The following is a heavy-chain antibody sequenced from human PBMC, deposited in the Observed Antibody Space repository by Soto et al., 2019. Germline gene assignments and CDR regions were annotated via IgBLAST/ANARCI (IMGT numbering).Heavy chain of an antibody. CDR2: ISGSGGST. CDR1: GFTFSRYA. CDR3: ATKTDIVVVVAATRRLDY. V-gene: IGHV3-23*01. J-gene: IGHJ4*02. Sequence: GGSLRLSCAASGFTFSRYAMSWVRQAPGKGLEWVSAISGSGGSTYYADSVKGRFTISRDNSKNTLYLQMNSLRAEDTAVYYCATKTDIVVVVAATRRLDYWGQGTLVTVSS. D-gene: IGHD2-15*01.